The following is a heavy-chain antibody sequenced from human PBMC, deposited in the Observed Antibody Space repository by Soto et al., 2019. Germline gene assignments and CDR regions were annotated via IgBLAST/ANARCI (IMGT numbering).Heavy chain of an antibody. CDR1: GYTFTSYD. V-gene: IGHV1-8*01. CDR3: ARTAAAGKYYYGMDV. Sequence: ASVKVSFKASGYTFTSYDINWVRQATGQGLEWMGWMNPNSGNTGYAQKFQGRVTMTRNTSISTAYLQWSSLKASDTAMYYCARTAAAGKYYYGMDVWGQGTTVTVSS. CDR2: MNPNSGNT. J-gene: IGHJ6*02. D-gene: IGHD6-13*01.